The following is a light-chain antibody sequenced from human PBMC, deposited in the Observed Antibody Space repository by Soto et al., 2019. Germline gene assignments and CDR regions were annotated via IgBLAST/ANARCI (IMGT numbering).Light chain of an antibody. CDR1: ESISSTS. V-gene: IGKV3-20*01. CDR3: HQYGRPPLT. Sequence: EIVLTQSPGTLSLSPGESATLSCRASESISSTSLAWYQQKPGQAPRLLIYGTSSRATDIPGRFTGSGSGTDFTLTIRRLEPEDIAVYYCHQYGRPPLTLGGGTKV. J-gene: IGKJ4*01. CDR2: GTS.